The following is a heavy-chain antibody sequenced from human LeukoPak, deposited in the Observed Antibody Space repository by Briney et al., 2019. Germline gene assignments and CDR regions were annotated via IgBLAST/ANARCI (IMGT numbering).Heavy chain of an antibody. CDR3: ASESMGTPDAFDI. J-gene: IGHJ3*02. Sequence: GGSLRLSCAASGFSFSDYPMDWVRQAPGKGLECVANIKQDGSEKYYVDSVKGRFTISRDNAKNSLYLQMNSLRAEDTAVYYCASESMGTPDAFDIWGQGTMVTVSS. CDR1: GFSFSDYP. D-gene: IGHD2/OR15-2a*01. V-gene: IGHV3-7*01. CDR2: IKQDGSEK.